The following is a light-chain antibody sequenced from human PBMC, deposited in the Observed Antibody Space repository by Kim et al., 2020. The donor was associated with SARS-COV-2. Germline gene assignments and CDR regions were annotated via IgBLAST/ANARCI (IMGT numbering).Light chain of an antibody. J-gene: IGKJ2*01. CDR1: QSVSSNS. Sequence: LVPGEGATLSCRASQSVSSNSVGWYQQKPGQAPRLLIYGASSRATGIPDRFSGSGSGTDFTLTISRLEPEDFAVYYCQQYDTLYTFGPGTKLEI. CDR3: QQYDTLYT. V-gene: IGKV3-20*01. CDR2: GAS.